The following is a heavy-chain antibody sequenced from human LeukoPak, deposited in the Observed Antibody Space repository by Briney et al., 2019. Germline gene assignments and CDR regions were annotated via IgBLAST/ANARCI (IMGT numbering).Heavy chain of an antibody. CDR3: GKEGGA. J-gene: IGHJ5*02. CDR1: GFTFSSYA. Sequence: GGTLRLSCKASGFTFSSYAMTWVRQAPGKGPEWVSAIGGRGGSTYYADSLGGRFTISRDNSKDMVYLQMNSLKVEDTATYYCGKEGGAWGQGTKVTVSS. D-gene: IGHD3-16*01. CDR2: IGGRGGST. V-gene: IGHV3-23*01.